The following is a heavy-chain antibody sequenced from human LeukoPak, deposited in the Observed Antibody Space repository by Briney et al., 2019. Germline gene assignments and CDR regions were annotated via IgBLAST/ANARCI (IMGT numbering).Heavy chain of an antibody. V-gene: IGHV1-69*04. CDR3: ARDRYDILPRGWFDP. CDR2: IIPIFGIA. CDR1: GGTFSSYA. Sequence: SVKVSCKASGGTFSSYAISWVRQAPGRGLEWMGRIIPIFGIANYAQKFQGRVTITADKSTSTAYMELSSLRSEDTAVYYCARDRYDILPRGWFDPWGQGTLVTVSS. D-gene: IGHD3-9*01. J-gene: IGHJ5*02.